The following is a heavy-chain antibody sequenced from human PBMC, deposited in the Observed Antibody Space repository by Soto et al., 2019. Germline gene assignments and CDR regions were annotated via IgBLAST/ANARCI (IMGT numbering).Heavy chain of an antibody. J-gene: IGHJ5*02. Sequence: QVQLVQSGAEVKRPGASVKLSCKASGGTFTYYGISWVRQAPGQGLEWMGGIIPSIGPATYAQKFQGRVTITADQTTSTAYMELSSLGSEDKALYYCARNLGTTIAGTPMSETYGWLAPWGEGTLVTVTS. V-gene: IGHV1-69*01. CDR1: GGTFTYYG. D-gene: IGHD6-13*01. CDR3: ARNLGTTIAGTPMSETYGWLAP. CDR2: IIPSIGPA.